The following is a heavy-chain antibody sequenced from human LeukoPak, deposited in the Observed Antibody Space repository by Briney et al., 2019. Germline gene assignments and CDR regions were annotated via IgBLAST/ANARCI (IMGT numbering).Heavy chain of an antibody. J-gene: IGHJ4*02. V-gene: IGHV3-23*01. CDR1: GFTFSSYA. D-gene: IGHD1-26*01. CDR2: ISGSGGST. CDR3: ARDQSAYSGSYPDY. Sequence: PGGSLRLSCAASGFTFSSYAMSWVRQAPGKGLEWVSAISGSGGSTYYADSVKGRFTISRDNSKDTLFLQMNSLRAEDTAVYYCARDQSAYSGSYPDYWGQGTLVTVSS.